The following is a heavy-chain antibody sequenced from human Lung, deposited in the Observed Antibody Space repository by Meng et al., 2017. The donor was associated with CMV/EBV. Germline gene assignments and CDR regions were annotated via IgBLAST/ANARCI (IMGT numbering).Heavy chain of an antibody. CDR2: DGNNK. J-gene: IGHJ4*02. CDR1: GFTLTAYP. D-gene: IGHD1-7*01. CDR3: ARENLELQGTVDY. Sequence: QVRVVAAGGGVVQPGTSLGLAWSTGGFTLTAYPMHWVRQVPGKGLEWVTVDGNNKYYADSVKGRFTISRDNSRNTLDLQMDSLRTEDTAIYYCARENLELQGTVDYWGQGTLVTVSS. V-gene: IGHV3-30*03.